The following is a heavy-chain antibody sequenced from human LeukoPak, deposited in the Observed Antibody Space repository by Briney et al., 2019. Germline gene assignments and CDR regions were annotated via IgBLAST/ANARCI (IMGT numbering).Heavy chain of an antibody. D-gene: IGHD3-22*01. J-gene: IGHJ4*02. CDR3: ARDGNYDSSGSIDY. CDR1: GGSISSYC. V-gene: IGHV4-4*07. Sequence: PSETLSLTCTVSGGSISSYCWSWIRRPAGKGLEWIGRIYTSGSTNYNPSLKSRVTMSVDTSKNQFSLKLSSVTAADTAVYYCARDGNYDSSGSIDYWGQGTLVTVSS. CDR2: IYTSGST.